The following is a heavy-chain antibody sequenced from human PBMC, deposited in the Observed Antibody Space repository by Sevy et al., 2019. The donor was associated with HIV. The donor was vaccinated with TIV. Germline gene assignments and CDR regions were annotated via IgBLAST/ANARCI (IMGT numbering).Heavy chain of an antibody. CDR1: GYTFTDYY. CDR2: INTNTGGT. J-gene: IGHJ4*02. Sequence: ASVKVSCKASGYTFTDYYIHWVRQAPGQGLEWMGWINTNTGGTNSAQKYQGRVAMTRDTSIVTAYMELSSLRFDDTALYYCARGHHSNWYALDSCGQGTLVTVSS. V-gene: IGHV1-2*02. D-gene: IGHD6-13*01. CDR3: ARGHHSNWYALDS.